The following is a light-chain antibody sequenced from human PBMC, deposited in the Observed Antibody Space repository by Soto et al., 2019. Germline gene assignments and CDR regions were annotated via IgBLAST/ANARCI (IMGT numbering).Light chain of an antibody. V-gene: IGKV1-39*01. CDR2: AAS. CDR1: QSISFY. J-gene: IGKJ5*01. Sequence: DIQMTQSPSSLSASVGDRVTITCRASQSISFYLNWYQQKPGNAPKVLIYAASNLQTGVPSRFSGSGSGTDFTLTINSLQPEDFATYSCQQSNSTPITFGQGTRLNIK. CDR3: QQSNSTPIT.